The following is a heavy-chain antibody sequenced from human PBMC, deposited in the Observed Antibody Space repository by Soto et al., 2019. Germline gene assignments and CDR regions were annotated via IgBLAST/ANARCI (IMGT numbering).Heavy chain of an antibody. J-gene: IGHJ3*02. CDR2: ISAYNGNT. CDR1: CYTFTIYG. V-gene: IGHV1-18*01. D-gene: IGHD5-18*01. Sequence: ASVXVSFKSSCYTFTIYGIIFFLQAPGQGLEWMGWISAYNGNTKYAQKLQGRVTMTTDTSTSTAYMELRSLRSDDTAVYYCARGEFKYRYGQFGIWGQGTMV. CDR3: ARGEFKYRYGQFGI.